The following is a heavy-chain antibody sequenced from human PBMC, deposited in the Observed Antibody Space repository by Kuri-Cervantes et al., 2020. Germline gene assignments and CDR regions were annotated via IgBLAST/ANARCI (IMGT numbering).Heavy chain of an antibody. CDR2: IKSKTDGGTT. J-gene: IGHJ6*03. CDR3: TSVWGYGDIYYMDL. Sequence: GESLKISCAASGFTFSSYSMNRVRQAPGKGLEWVGRIKSKTDGGTTDYAAPVKGRFTISRDDSKNTLYLQMNSLKTEDTAVYYCTSVWGYGDIYYMDLWGKGTTVTVSS. CDR1: GFTFSSYS. D-gene: IGHD4-17*01. V-gene: IGHV3-15*01.